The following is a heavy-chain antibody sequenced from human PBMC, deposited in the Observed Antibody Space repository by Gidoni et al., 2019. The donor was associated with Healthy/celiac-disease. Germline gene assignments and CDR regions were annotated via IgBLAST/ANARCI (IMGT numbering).Heavy chain of an antibody. Sequence: QVQLVQSGAEVKKPGSSVKVSCKASGGTFSSYAISWVRQAPGQGLEWMGGIIPIFGTANYAQKFQGRVTITADESTSTAYMELSSLRSEDTAVYYCARCAAVAPYCSSTSNWFDPWGQGTLVTVSS. J-gene: IGHJ5*02. CDR1: GGTFSSYA. CDR3: ARCAAVAPYCSSTSNWFDP. V-gene: IGHV1-69*01. D-gene: IGHD2-2*01. CDR2: IIPIFGTA.